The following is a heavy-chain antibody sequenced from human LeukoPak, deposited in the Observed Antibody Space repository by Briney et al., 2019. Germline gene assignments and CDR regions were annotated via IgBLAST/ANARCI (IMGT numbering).Heavy chain of an antibody. CDR1: GGSISSGGYY. Sequence: PSETLSLTCTVSGGSISSGGYYWSWIRQPPGKGLEWIGYIYHSGSTYYNPSLKSRVTISVDRSKNQFSLKLSSVTAADTAVYYCARVVSEYCSSTSCYAWFDPWGQGTLVTVSS. J-gene: IGHJ5*02. V-gene: IGHV4-30-2*01. CDR3: ARVVSEYCSSTSCYAWFDP. CDR2: IYHSGST. D-gene: IGHD2-2*01.